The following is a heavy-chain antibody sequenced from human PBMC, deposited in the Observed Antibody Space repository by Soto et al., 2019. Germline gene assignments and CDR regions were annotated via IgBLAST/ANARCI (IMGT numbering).Heavy chain of an antibody. CDR1: AGTFSGYA. D-gene: IGHD3-10*01. V-gene: IGHV1-69*13. CDR3: ARDRGPIYGLGAFDI. CDR2: IIPIFGTA. Sequence: ASVKVSCKASAGTFSGYAISWVRQAPGQGLEWMGGIIPIFGTANYAQKSQGRVTITADESTSTAYMELSSLRSEDTAVYYCARDRGPIYGLGAFDIWGQGKMVTVSS. J-gene: IGHJ3*02.